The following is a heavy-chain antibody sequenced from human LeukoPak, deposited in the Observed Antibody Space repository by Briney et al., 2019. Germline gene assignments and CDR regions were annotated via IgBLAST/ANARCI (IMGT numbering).Heavy chain of an antibody. CDR1: GFTFSSYG. CDR2: IWYDGSNK. V-gene: IGHV3-30*02. Sequence: PGGSLRLSCAASGFTFSSYGMHWVRQAPGKGLEWVAVIWYDGSNKYYADSVKGRFTLSRDNSKNTLYLEMNNLRVDDTAVHYCALGYCSTTSCTRFDYWGQGALVTVSS. CDR3: ALGYCSTTSCTRFDY. D-gene: IGHD2-2*01. J-gene: IGHJ4*02.